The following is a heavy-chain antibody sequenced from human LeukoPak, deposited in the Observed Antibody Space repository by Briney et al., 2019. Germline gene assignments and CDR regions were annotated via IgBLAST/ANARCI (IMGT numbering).Heavy chain of an antibody. CDR3: ARLLYFYGSGSQKWIDP. J-gene: IGHJ5*02. CDR2: IYPGDSDT. D-gene: IGHD3-10*01. V-gene: IGHV5-51*01. Sequence: GESLKISCKGSGYSFTTYWIGWVRQLPGKGLEWMGIIYPGDSDTRYSPSFQGQVTISADKSISTGYLQWSTLKASDTTMYYCARLLYFYGSGSQKWIDPWGQGTLVTVSS. CDR1: GYSFTTYW.